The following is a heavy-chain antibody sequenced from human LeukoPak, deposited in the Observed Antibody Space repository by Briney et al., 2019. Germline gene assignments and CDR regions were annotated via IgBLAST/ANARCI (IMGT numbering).Heavy chain of an antibody. V-gene: IGHV3-23*01. D-gene: IGHD6-19*01. Sequence: PGGSLRLSCAASEFTFTNYAMSWVRQAPGKGLEWVSAISGNGRSIFYADSVKGRFTISRDNSKNTMYLHMDSLRAEETAVYFCAKDEGSGWSGRLDPWGQGTLVTVSS. CDR3: AKDEGSGWSGRLDP. J-gene: IGHJ5*02. CDR2: ISGNGRSI. CDR1: EFTFTNYA.